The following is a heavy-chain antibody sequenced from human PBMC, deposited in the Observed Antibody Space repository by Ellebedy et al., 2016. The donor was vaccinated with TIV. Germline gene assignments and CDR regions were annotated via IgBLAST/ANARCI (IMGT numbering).Heavy chain of an antibody. CDR1: GFTFNSYA. J-gene: IGHJ4*02. Sequence: GESLKISCVASGFTFNSYAMSWVRQAPGKGLEWVSAVNSVSTSMFYADSVKGRFTVSRDNAKNSLYLQMNSLRAEDTAVYFCSRGWSTPDSWGQGTLVIVSS. D-gene: IGHD2-15*01. CDR3: SRGWSTPDS. CDR2: VNSVSTSM. V-gene: IGHV3-21*01.